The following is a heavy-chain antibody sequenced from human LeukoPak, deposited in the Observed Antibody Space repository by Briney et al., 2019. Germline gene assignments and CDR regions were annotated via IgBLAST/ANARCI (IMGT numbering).Heavy chain of an antibody. Sequence: ASVKVSCKASGYTFTGYYMHWVRQAPGQGLEWMGWINPNSGGTNYAQKFQGRVTMTRDTSISTAYMELSRLRSDDTAVYYCARGPPAYGDATGMEFDHWGQGTLVTVSS. CDR1: GYTFTGYY. D-gene: IGHD4-17*01. CDR2: INPNSGGT. J-gene: IGHJ4*02. CDR3: ARGPPAYGDATGMEFDH. V-gene: IGHV1-2*02.